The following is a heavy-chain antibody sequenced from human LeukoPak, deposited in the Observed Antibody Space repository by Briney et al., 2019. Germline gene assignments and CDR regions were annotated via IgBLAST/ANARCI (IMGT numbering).Heavy chain of an antibody. J-gene: IGHJ4*02. Sequence: GGSLRLSCAGSAFTFSTYWMSWVRQGPGKGREWVASINPDGYVKKYVDSVNGRFTISRDNAKNSLFLQMNSLRAEDTAVYYCARLFGGVTTFDYWGQGTLVSVSP. V-gene: IGHV3-7*01. CDR2: INPDGYVK. CDR1: AFTFSTYW. D-gene: IGHD4-17*01. CDR3: ARLFGGVTTFDY.